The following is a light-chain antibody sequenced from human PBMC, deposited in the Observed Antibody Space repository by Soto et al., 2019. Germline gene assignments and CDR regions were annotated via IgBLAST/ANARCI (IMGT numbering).Light chain of an antibody. Sequence: QSVLTQPASVSGSPGQSITISCPGTSSDVGGYNYVSWCQQHPGKAPKLMIYEVSNRPSGVSNRFSGSKSGNTASLTISGLQAEDEADYYCSSYTSSSTVFGTGTKVTVL. CDR3: SSYTSSSTV. CDR1: SSDVGGYNY. J-gene: IGLJ1*01. V-gene: IGLV2-14*01. CDR2: EVS.